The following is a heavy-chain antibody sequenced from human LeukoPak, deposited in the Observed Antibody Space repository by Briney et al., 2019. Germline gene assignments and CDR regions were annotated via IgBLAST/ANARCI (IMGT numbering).Heavy chain of an antibody. Sequence: GGSLRLSCAASGFTFSSYSMNWVRQAPGKGLEWVSYISSSSSTIYYADSVKGRFTISRDNAKNSLYLQMNSLRDEDTAVYYCARTTSGSYVYYCYYGMDVWGQGTTVTVSS. CDR2: ISSSSSTI. V-gene: IGHV3-48*02. CDR3: ARTTSGSYVYYCYYGMDV. CDR1: GFTFSSYS. J-gene: IGHJ6*02. D-gene: IGHD1-26*01.